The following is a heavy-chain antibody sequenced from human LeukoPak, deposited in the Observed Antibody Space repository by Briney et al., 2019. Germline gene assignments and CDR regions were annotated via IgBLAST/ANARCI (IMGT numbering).Heavy chain of an antibody. CDR2: ISSTTNYI. D-gene: IGHD2-8*01. CDR1: GFTFSSYS. V-gene: IGHV3-21*01. Sequence: PGGSLRLSCVASGFTFSSYSMNWVRQAPGKGLEWVSSISSTTNYIYDYADSVRGRFTISRDNAKNSLYLQMNSLRAEDTAVYYCARGAKGYCSDGVCADWGQGTLVTVSS. CDR3: ARGAKGYCSDGVCAD. J-gene: IGHJ4*02.